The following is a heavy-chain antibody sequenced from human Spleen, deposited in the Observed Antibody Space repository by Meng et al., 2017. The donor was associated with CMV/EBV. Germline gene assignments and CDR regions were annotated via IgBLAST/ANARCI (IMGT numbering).Heavy chain of an antibody. J-gene: IGHJ6*02. CDR3: VRDHSGSYGGTLYYYGMDV. CDR1: GGSFSGYY. V-gene: IGHV4-34*01. CDR2: INHSGST. Sequence: SETLSLTCAVYGGSFSGYYWSWIRQPPGKGLEWIGEINHSGSTNYNPSLKSRVTISVDTSKNQFSLKLSSVTAADTAVYYCVRDHSGSYGGTLYYYGMDVWGQGTTVTVSS. D-gene: IGHD1-26*01.